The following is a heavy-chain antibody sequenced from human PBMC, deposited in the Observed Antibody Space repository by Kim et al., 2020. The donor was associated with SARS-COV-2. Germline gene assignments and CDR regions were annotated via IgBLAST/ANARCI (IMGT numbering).Heavy chain of an antibody. V-gene: IGHV4-34*01. Sequence: SETLSLTCAVYGGSFSGYYWSWIRQPPGKGLEWIGEINHSGSTNYNPSLKSRVTISVDTSKNQFSLKLSSVTAADTAVYYCARRYYDILTGPLEAFDIWG. CDR2: INHSGST. CDR1: GGSFSGYY. D-gene: IGHD3-9*01. J-gene: IGHJ3*02. CDR3: ARRYYDILTGPLEAFDI.